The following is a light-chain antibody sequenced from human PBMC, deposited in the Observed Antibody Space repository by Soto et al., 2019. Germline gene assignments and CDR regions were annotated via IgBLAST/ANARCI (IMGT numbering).Light chain of an antibody. CDR3: QVYGPSPPIT. J-gene: IGKJ5*01. Sequence: TQSPVILSVSPGERATVSCRASQSLNSNLAWYQQKPGQAPRLLIIGASERVTTIPARFSGSGSGTDFTLTISRLEPEDFAVYYCQVYGPSPPITFGQGTRLEIK. V-gene: IGKV3-20*01. CDR1: QSLNSN. CDR2: GAS.